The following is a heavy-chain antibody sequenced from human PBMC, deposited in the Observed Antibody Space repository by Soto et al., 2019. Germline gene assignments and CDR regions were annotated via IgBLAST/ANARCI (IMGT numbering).Heavy chain of an antibody. D-gene: IGHD3-3*01. CDR2: IYYSGST. J-gene: IGHJ3*02. CDR3: ARGEWYYDFWSGYYTSRTDAFDI. CDR1: GGSISSYY. Sequence: QVQLQESGPGLVKPSETLSLTCTVSGGSISSYYWSWIRQPPGKGLEWIGYIYYSGSTNYNPSLKSRATISVDTYKNQFSLKLSSVTAADTAVYYCARGEWYYDFWSGYYTSRTDAFDIWGQGTMVTVSS. V-gene: IGHV4-59*01.